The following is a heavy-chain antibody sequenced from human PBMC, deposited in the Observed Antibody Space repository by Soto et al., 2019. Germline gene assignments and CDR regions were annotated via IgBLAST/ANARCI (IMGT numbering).Heavy chain of an antibody. D-gene: IGHD1-26*01. J-gene: IGHJ4*02. CDR3: AKEGGLSGSYYISSSYYFDY. V-gene: IGHV3-64*01. CDR2: ISSNGGST. CDR1: GFTLSSYS. Sequence: PGGSLRLSCAASGFTLSSYSMHWVRQAPGKGLEYVSTISSNGGSTCYANSVKGRFTISRDNSKNTLYLQMNSLRAEDTSVYYFAKEGGLSGSYYISSSYYFDYWGQGTLVTVSS.